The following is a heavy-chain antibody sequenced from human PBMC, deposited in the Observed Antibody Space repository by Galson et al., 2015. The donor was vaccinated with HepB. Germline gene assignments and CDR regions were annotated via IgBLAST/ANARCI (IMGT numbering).Heavy chain of an antibody. Sequence: SLRLSCAASGFTFSNYGMHWVRQAPGKGLEWVAVISNDGSNKYYADSVKGRFTISRDNSKNTLYLQMNSLRAEDTALYYCAKDPYLYSALAGTMAGFDYWGQGTLVTVSS. CDR3: AKDPYLYSALAGTMAGFDY. V-gene: IGHV3-30*18. CDR2: ISNDGSNK. D-gene: IGHD6-19*01. CDR1: GFTFSNYG. J-gene: IGHJ4*02.